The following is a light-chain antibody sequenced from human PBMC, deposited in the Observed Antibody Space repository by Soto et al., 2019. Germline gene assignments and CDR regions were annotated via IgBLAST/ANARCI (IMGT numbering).Light chain of an antibody. Sequence: QPVLTQSPSASASLGASVKLTCTRSSGHSNYAIAWHPQQSEKGPRYLMKLNSDGSHSKGDGIPDRFSGSSSGAERYLTIASLQSEDEADYYCQTWGSGIVVFGGGTKLTVL. J-gene: IGLJ2*01. V-gene: IGLV4-69*01. CDR1: SGHSNYA. CDR3: QTWGSGIVV. CDR2: LNSDGSH.